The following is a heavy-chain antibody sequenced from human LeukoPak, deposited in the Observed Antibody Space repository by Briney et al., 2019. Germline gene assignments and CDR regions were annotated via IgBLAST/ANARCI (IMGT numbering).Heavy chain of an antibody. CDR3: AREHGLRGYYYYGMDV. CDR2: IYSGGST. D-gene: IGHD3/OR15-3a*01. V-gene: IGHV3-66*02. J-gene: IGHJ6*02. CDR1: GFTVSSNY. Sequence: GGSLRLSCAASGFTVSSNYMSWVRQAPGKGLEWVSVIYSGGSTYYADSVKGRFTISRDNSKNTLYLQMNSLRAEDTAVYYCAREHGLRGYYYYGMDVWGQGTTVTVSS.